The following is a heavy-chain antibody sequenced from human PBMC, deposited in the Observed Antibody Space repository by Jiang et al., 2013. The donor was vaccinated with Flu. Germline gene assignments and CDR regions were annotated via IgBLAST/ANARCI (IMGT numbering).Heavy chain of an antibody. CDR3: ARDASGYDYLDY. J-gene: IGHJ4*02. Sequence: PGLVKPSQTLSLTCTVSGASISSGGYYWSWIRQHPGEGLEWIGYIYHSGSTYYSPSLKSRLTISIDTSNNQFSLKLSSVTAADTAVYYCARDASGYDYLDYWGRGTLVTVSS. V-gene: IGHV4-31*03. CDR1: GASISSGGYY. D-gene: IGHD5-12*01. CDR2: IYHSGST.